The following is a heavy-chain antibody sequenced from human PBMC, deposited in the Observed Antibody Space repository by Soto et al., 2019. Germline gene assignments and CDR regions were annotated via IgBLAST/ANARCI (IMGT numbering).Heavy chain of an antibody. CDR2: INPYHANT. J-gene: IGHJ3*02. V-gene: IGHV1-18*04. Sequence: PGESLKISCKGSGYSFTSYWIGSVRQAPGPGLEWMGWINPYHANTNNAQRLQGQVTMATDTSTSTAHMDLRSLTSDDTSVYYCARDRVAGIWGDAFDNWGQGTKGTVSS. CDR1: GYSFTSYW. D-gene: IGHD3-16*01. CDR3: ARDRVAGIWGDAFDN.